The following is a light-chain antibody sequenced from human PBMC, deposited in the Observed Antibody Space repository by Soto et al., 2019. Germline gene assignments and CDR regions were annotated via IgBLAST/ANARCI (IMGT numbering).Light chain of an antibody. CDR3: QQYVSSPWA. V-gene: IGKV3-20*01. Sequence: EIVLTQSPGTLSLSPGERATLSCRASQSVDSSTYLAWYQQKPGQAPRLLIYGASSRATGIPDRFSGSGSGTDFSLTISRLEPEDFAVYYCQQYVSSPWAFGQGTKVDIK. J-gene: IGKJ1*01. CDR1: QSVDSSTY. CDR2: GAS.